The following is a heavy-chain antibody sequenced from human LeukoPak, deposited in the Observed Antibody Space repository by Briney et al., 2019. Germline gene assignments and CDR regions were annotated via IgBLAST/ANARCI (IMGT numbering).Heavy chain of an antibody. V-gene: IGHV4-34*01. CDR3: ARRDYYGSGSYNWFDP. CDR1: GGSFSGYY. CDR2: INHSGST. Sequence: SETLSLTCAVYGGSFSGYYWSWIRQPPGRGLEWIGEINHSGSTNYNPSLKSRVTISVDTSKNQFSLKLSSVTAADTAVYYCARRDYYGSGSYNWFDPWGQGTLVTVSS. D-gene: IGHD3-10*01. J-gene: IGHJ5*02.